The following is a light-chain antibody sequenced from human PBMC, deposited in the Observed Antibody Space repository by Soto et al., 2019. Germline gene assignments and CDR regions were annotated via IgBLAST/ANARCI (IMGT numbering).Light chain of an antibody. Sequence: DIQMTQSPSFVSASVGDRVTITFRAGQGISGWLDWYQQRPGKAPELLIYGASSLQSGVPSRFSGSGSGTDFTLTISSLLPEDFATYYCQPANSFHLTFGQGTRLEIK. CDR3: QPANSFHLT. CDR2: GAS. J-gene: IGKJ5*01. CDR1: QGISGW. V-gene: IGKV1-12*01.